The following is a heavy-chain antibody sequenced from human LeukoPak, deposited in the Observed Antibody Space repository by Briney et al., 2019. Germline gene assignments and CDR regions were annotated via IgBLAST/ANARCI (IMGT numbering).Heavy chain of an antibody. D-gene: IGHD3-10*01. Sequence: SETLSLTCAVYGGSFSGYYWSWIRQPPGKGLEWIGEINHSGSTNYNPSLKSRVTISVDTSKNQFSLKLSSVTAADTAVYYCARASGSYYYYYGMDVWGQGTTVTVSS. J-gene: IGHJ6*02. CDR2: INHSGST. V-gene: IGHV4-34*01. CDR1: GGSFSGYY. CDR3: ARASGSYYYYYGMDV.